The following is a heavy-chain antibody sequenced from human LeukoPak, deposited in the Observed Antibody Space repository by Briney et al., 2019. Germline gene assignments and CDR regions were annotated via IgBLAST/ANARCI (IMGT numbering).Heavy chain of an antibody. CDR1: GGSISSYY. J-gene: IGHJ6*02. Sequence: SETLSLTCSVSGGSISSYYWSWIRQSPGKGLEWIRYIYYSGTTNYNPSLKSRVTISVDTSKNQFSLKLSSVTAADTAVYYCAREDPQTTVPEGMDVWGQGTTVTVSS. V-gene: IGHV4-59*01. CDR3: AREDPQTTVPEGMDV. CDR2: IYYSGTT. D-gene: IGHD4-17*01.